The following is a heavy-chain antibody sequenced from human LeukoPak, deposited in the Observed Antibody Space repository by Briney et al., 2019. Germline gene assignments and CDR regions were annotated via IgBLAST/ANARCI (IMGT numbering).Heavy chain of an antibody. Sequence: PSETLSLTCTVSGGSISSGSYYWSWIRQPPGKGLEWIGYIYYSGSTYYNPSLKSRVTISVDTSKNQFSLKLSSVTAADTAVYYCARDVLLYSNYEYFDYWGQGTLVTVSS. J-gene: IGHJ4*02. CDR1: GGSISSGSYY. CDR2: IYYSGST. V-gene: IGHV4-30-4*08. CDR3: ARDVLLYSNYEYFDY. D-gene: IGHD4-11*01.